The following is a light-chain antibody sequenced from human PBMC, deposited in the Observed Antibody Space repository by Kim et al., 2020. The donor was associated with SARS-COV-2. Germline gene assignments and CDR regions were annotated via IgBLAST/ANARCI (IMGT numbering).Light chain of an antibody. Sequence: GQRVTICCSGSSSNIGSNYVYWYQQLPGTAPKLLIYRNNQRPSGVPDRFSGSKSGTSASLAISGLRSEDEADYYCAAWDDSLSGWVFGGGTQLTVL. V-gene: IGLV1-47*01. CDR1: SSNIGSNY. CDR3: AAWDDSLSGWV. CDR2: RNN. J-gene: IGLJ3*02.